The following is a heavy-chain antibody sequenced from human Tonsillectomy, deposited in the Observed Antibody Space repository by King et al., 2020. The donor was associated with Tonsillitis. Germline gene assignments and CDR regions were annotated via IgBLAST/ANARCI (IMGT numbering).Heavy chain of an antibody. V-gene: IGHV3-7*03. Sequence: DVQLVESGGGLVQPGGSLRLSCAVSGLTFSSYWMSWGREAPGKGLEWVANINQNGGEKYYVDSVKGRFNISSDNAKNSLYVQLNSLTADDTAVYYCARDVTFGGKYWGPGTLVTVSS. J-gene: IGHJ4*02. CDR1: GLTFSSYW. D-gene: IGHD4-23*01. CDR3: ARDVTFGGKY. CDR2: INQNGGEK.